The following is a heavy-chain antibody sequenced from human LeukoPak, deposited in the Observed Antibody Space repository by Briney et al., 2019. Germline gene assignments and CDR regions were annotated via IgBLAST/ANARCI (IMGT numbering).Heavy chain of an antibody. CDR2: ISSSSSTI. D-gene: IGHD1-26*01. V-gene: IGHV3-48*01. CDR3: ARSLVVGATYPYH. J-gene: IGHJ5*02. Sequence: GGSLRLSCAASGFTFSSYGMTWVRQAPGKGLEWVSYISSSSSTIYYADSVKGQFTISRDNAKNSLYLQSNSLRAEDTAVYYCARSLVVGATYPYHWGQGTLVTVPS. CDR1: GFTFSSYG.